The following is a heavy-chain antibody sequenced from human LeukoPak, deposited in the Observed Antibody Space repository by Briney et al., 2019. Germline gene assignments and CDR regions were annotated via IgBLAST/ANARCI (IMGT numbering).Heavy chain of an antibody. CDR1: GGSISSSSYY. V-gene: IGHV4-39*07. D-gene: IGHD3-3*01. J-gene: IGHJ4*02. CDR2: IYYSGST. CDR3: ARGVYDFWSG. Sequence: SETLSLTCTVSGGSISSSSYYWGWIRQPPGKGLEWIGSIYYSGSTYYNPSLKSRVTISVDTSKNQFSLKLSSVTAADTAVYYCARGVYDFWSGWGQGTLVTVSS.